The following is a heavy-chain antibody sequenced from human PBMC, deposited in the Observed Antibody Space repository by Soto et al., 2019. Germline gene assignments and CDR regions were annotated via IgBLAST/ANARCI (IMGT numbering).Heavy chain of an antibody. CDR1: GFTFSTCA. CDR2: ISGSGSTT. D-gene: IGHD6-19*01. J-gene: IGHJ3*02. V-gene: IGHV3-23*01. CDR3: ARMASLREWLVNAFDM. Sequence: GGSLRLSCPATGFTFSTCAMNWVRQAPGKGLEWVSTISGSGSTTYYADSVKGRFVISRDNSKNTLYLQMNSLRVEDTAVYYCARMASLREWLVNAFDMWGQGTTVTVSS.